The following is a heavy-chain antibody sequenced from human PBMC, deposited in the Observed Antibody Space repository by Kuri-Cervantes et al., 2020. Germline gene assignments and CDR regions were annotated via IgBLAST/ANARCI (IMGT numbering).Heavy chain of an antibody. D-gene: IGHD6-13*01. CDR3: ARARPPYSSSWYPSNSYYYYYYGMDV. Sequence: ASVKVSCKASGYTFTSYDINWVRQAPGQGLEWMGGIIPIFGTANYAQKFQGRVTMTRNTSISTAYMELSSLRSEDTAVYYCARARPPYSSSWYPSNSYYYYYYGMDVWGQGTTVTVSS. V-gene: IGHV1-8*01. J-gene: IGHJ6*02. CDR2: IIPIFGTA. CDR1: GYTFTSYD.